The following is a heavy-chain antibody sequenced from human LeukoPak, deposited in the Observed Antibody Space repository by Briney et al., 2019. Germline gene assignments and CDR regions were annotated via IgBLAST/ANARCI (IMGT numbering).Heavy chain of an antibody. CDR3: AREGYGSGSLNWFDP. CDR1: GYTFTSYY. J-gene: IGHJ5*02. V-gene: IGHV1-46*01. Sequence: ASVKVSCKASGYTFTSYYMHWVRQAPGQGLEWMGIINPSGGSTSYAQKYQGRVTVTTDTSTSTAYMDLRSLRSDDTAVYYCAREGYGSGSLNWFDPWGQGTLVTVSS. CDR2: INPSGGST. D-gene: IGHD3-10*01.